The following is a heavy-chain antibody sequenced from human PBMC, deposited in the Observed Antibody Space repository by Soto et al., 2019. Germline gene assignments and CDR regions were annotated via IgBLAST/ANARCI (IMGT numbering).Heavy chain of an antibody. CDR3: ARDQRIGGAFDI. J-gene: IGHJ3*02. D-gene: IGHD3-16*01. CDR1: GGSVSSGAYY. Sequence: QVQLQESGPGLVKPSQTLSLTCTVSGGSVSSGAYYWSWIRQYPGKGLECIGYIHSSGSAFYKPSLASCASISLDTSQNRFSLRLTSVTAADTAVYYCARDQRIGGAFDIWGQGTLVTVSS. V-gene: IGHV4-31*03. CDR2: IHSSGSA.